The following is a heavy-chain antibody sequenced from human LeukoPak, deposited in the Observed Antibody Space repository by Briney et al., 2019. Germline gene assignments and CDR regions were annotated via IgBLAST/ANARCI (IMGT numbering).Heavy chain of an antibody. CDR1: GYTFTSYD. Sequence: GASVKVSCRASGYTFTSYDINWVRQATGQGLEWMGWMNPNSGNTGYAQKFQGRVTMTRNPSISTAYMELSSLRSEDTAVYYCARRTLIVVVPAAPYGMDVWGQGTTVTVSS. V-gene: IGHV1-8*01. D-gene: IGHD2-2*01. CDR3: ARRTLIVVVPAAPYGMDV. J-gene: IGHJ6*02. CDR2: MNPNSGNT.